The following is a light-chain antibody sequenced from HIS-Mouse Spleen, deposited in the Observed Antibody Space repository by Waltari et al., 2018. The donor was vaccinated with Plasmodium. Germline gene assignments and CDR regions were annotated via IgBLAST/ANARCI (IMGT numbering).Light chain of an antibody. CDR3: QQYGSSPYT. J-gene: IGKJ2*01. CDR1: QSVSSSY. Sequence: EIVLTQSPGTLSLSPGERATLACMASQSVSSSYLAWYQQKPCQAPRLLIYGASSRATGIPDRFSGSGSGTDFTLTISRLEPEDFAVYYCQQYGSSPYTFGQGTKLEIK. V-gene: IGKV3-20*01. CDR2: GAS.